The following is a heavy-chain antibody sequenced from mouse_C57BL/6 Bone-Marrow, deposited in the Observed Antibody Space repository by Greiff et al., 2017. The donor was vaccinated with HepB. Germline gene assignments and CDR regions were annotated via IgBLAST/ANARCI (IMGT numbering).Heavy chain of an antibody. J-gene: IGHJ1*03. D-gene: IGHD1-1*01. CDR1: GYTFTNYW. CDR2: IYPGGGYT. Sequence: QVQLQQSGAELVRPGTSVKMSCKASGYTFTNYWIGWAKQRPGHGLEWIGDIYPGGGYTNYNEKFKGKATLTADKSSSTAYMKFRSLTSEDSAIYDRAREDYGSSYGYWYFEVWGTGTTVTVSS. CDR3: AREDYGSSYGYWYFEV. V-gene: IGHV1-63*01.